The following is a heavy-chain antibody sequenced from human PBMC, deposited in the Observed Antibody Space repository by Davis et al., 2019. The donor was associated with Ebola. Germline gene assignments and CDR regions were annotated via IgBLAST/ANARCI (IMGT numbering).Heavy chain of an antibody. CDR3: VRDMYLGIAAPDY. D-gene: IGHD6-13*01. CDR2: ISWNSADI. J-gene: IGHJ4*02. Sequence: SLKISCAASCFTFNDYSMHWVRQAPGKGLEWVSGISWNSADIAYAGSVKGRFTISRDNAKNSLYLQMNSLRGEDTALYYCVRDMYLGIAAPDYWDQGTLVTVSS. CDR1: CFTFNDYS. V-gene: IGHV3-9*01.